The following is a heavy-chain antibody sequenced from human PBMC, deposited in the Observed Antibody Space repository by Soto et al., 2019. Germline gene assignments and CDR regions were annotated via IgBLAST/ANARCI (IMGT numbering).Heavy chain of an antibody. D-gene: IGHD3-9*01. V-gene: IGHV4-34*01. CDR1: GGSFRGYY. CDR2: INDRGSI. Sequence: QVQLQQWGAGPLRPLETLSLTCGVSGGSFRGYYWACIRQSPGKGLEWIGEINDRGSITYNPSLKRGVSISVDASKNHYSLNLRSVTAADTAVYYCARESHDILTGPPWVWYCDLLGLGTLVTVSS. J-gene: IGHJ2*01. CDR3: ARESHDILTGPPWVWYCDL.